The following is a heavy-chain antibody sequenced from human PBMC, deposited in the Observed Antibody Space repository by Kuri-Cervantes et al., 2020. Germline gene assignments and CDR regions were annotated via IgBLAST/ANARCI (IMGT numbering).Heavy chain of an antibody. CDR1: GFTFDDYG. J-gene: IGHJ4*02. V-gene: IGHV3-9*01. Sequence: SLKISCAASGFTFDDYGMHWVRQAPGKGLEWVSGISWNSGIIGYADSVKGRFTISRDNAKNSLYLQMNSLRPEDTALYYCVKDRSLGARRGPFDYWGQGTLVTVSS. CDR2: ISWNSGII. CDR3: VKDRSLGARRGPFDY. D-gene: IGHD6-6*01.